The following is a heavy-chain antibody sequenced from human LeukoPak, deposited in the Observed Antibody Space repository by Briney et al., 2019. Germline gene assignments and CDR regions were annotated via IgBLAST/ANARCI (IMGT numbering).Heavy chain of an antibody. Sequence: PGGSLRLSCAASGFTFSSYAMHWVRQAPGKGLEWVSSISSSSSYIYYADSEKGRFTISRDNAKNSLYLQMNSLRAEDTAVYYCAELGITMIGGVWGKGTTVTISS. CDR3: AELGITMIGGV. CDR1: GFTFSSYA. D-gene: IGHD3-10*02. CDR2: ISSSSSYI. J-gene: IGHJ6*04. V-gene: IGHV3-21*01.